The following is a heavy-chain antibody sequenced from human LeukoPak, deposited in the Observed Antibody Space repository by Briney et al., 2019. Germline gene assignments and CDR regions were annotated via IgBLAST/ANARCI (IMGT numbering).Heavy chain of an antibody. D-gene: IGHD3-3*01. V-gene: IGHV1-46*01. CDR3: ARSYYDDAFDI. Sequence: GASVKVSCKASGYTFTSYGISWVRQAPGQGLEWMGIINPSGGSTSYAQKFQGRVTMTRDTSTSTVYMELSSLRSEDTAVYYCARSYYDDAFDIWGQGTMVTVSS. CDR1: GYTFTSYG. CDR2: INPSGGST. J-gene: IGHJ3*02.